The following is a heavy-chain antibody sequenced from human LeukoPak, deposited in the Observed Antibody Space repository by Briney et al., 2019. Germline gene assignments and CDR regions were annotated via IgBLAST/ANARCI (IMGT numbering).Heavy chain of an antibody. CDR1: GFTFSGSA. CDR3: TRQSPIYCGGDCYPFDY. Sequence: GGSLRLSCAASGFTFSGSAMHGVRQASGKGLEWVGRIRSKANSYATAYAASVKGRFTISRDDSKNTAYLQMNSLKTEDTAVYYCTRQSPIYCGGDCYPFDYWGQGTLVTVSS. D-gene: IGHD2-21*02. CDR2: IRSKANSYAT. J-gene: IGHJ4*02. V-gene: IGHV3-73*01.